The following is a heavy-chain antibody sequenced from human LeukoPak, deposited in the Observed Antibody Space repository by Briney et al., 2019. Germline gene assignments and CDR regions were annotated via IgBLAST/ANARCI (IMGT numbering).Heavy chain of an antibody. CDR2: IIPILGIA. D-gene: IGHD2-15*01. V-gene: IGHV1-69*04. Sequence: PVNVSFKASGGTFSSYAISWVRQAPGQGLEWMGRIIPILGIANYAQKFQGRVTITADKSTSTAYMELSSLRSEDTAVYYCAREYCSGGSCRAFDIWGQGTMVTVSS. CDR1: GGTFSSYA. J-gene: IGHJ3*02. CDR3: AREYCSGGSCRAFDI.